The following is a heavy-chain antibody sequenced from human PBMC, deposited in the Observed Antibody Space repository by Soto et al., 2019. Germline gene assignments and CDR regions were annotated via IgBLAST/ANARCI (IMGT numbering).Heavy chain of an antibody. Sequence: SGPTLVNPTQTLTLTCTFSGFSLSTSGMCVSWIRQPPGKALEWLARIDWDDDKYYSTSLKTRLTISKDTSKNQVVLTMTNMDPVDTATYYCARIRGYYDYIWGSYLYYFDYWGQGTLVTVSS. CDR3: ARIRGYYDYIWGSYLYYFDY. J-gene: IGHJ4*02. CDR2: IDWDDDK. D-gene: IGHD3-16*01. V-gene: IGHV2-70*11. CDR1: GFSLSTSGMC.